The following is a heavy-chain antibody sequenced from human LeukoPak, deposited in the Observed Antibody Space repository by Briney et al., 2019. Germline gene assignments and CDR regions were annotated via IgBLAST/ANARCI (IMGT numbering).Heavy chain of an antibody. CDR3: ARSPGGNARTWLDY. CDR2: TNGATGNT. Sequence: ASVKVSCKASGYSFTNYALHWVRQAPGQRLEWMGWTNGATGNTRFPQDFQGRLTITIDTSASTSYMELSSLRSEDTAVYYRARSPGGNARTWLDYWGQGALVTVSS. CDR1: GYSFTNYA. V-gene: IGHV1-3*02. J-gene: IGHJ4*02. D-gene: IGHD4-23*01.